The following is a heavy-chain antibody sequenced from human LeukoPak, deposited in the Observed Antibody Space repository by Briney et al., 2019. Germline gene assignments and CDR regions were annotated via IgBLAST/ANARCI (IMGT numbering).Heavy chain of an antibody. V-gene: IGHV4-61*02. CDR2: IYTSGST. D-gene: IGHD4-17*01. J-gene: IGHJ2*01. CDR1: GGSISSGSYY. Sequence: SSETLSLTCTVSGGSISSGSYYWSWIRQPAGKGLEWIGRIYTSGSTNYNPSLKSRVTISVDTSKNQFSLELSSVTAADTAVYYCARYAVTAEWYFDVWGRGTLVTVSS. CDR3: ARYAVTAEWYFDV.